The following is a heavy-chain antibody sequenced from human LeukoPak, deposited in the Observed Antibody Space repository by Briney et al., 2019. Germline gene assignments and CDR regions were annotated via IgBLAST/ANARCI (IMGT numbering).Heavy chain of an antibody. J-gene: IGHJ4*02. CDR1: GFIFNNYW. CDR3: ARAPSYYYDSSGYYDLFAY. V-gene: IGHV3-7*01. CDR2: IKEDGREK. Sequence: GGSLRLSCAASGFIFNNYWMNWVRQAPGKGLEWVASIKEDGREKLYVESLEGRLTIARDNSKNTLYLQMNSLRAEDTAVYYCARAPSYYYDSSGYYDLFAYWGQGTLVTVSS. D-gene: IGHD3-22*01.